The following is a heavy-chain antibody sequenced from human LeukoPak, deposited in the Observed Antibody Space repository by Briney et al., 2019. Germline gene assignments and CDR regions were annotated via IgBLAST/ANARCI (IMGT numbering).Heavy chain of an antibody. CDR3: VRGGVDY. V-gene: IGHV3-74*01. CDR1: GFTFSSYW. CDR2: INGDGGST. J-gene: IGHJ4*02. D-gene: IGHD3-16*01. Sequence: GGSLRLSCVASGFTFSSYWTHWVRQAPGKGLVWVSRINGDGGSTDYADSVKGRFTISRDNAKNTLYLQMNSLRADDTAVYYCVRGGVDYWGQGTLVTVSS.